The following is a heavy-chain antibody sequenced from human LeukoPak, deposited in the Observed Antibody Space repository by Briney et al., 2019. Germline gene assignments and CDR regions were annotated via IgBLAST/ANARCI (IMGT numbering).Heavy chain of an antibody. CDR3: AKDRRAGSYDY. Sequence: GGSLRLSCADSGFTFSSYGMTWVRQAPGKGLEWVSAISGSGGNTYYADSVKGRFTISRDNSKNTLYLQMNSLRAEDTAVYYCAKDRRAGSYDYWGQGTLVTVSS. CDR2: ISGSGGNT. CDR1: GFTFSSYG. J-gene: IGHJ4*02. V-gene: IGHV3-23*01. D-gene: IGHD3-10*01.